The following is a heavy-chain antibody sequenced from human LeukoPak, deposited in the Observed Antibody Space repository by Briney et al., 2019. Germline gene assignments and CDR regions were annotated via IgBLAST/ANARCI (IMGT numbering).Heavy chain of an antibody. CDR1: GFTFSSYA. Sequence: GGSLRLSCEASGFTFSSYAMHWVRQAPGKGLEYVSAISSNGGSTYYANSVKGRFTISRDNSKNTLYLQMGSLRAEDMAVYYCARVVAGTFDYWGQGTLVTVSS. D-gene: IGHD6-19*01. CDR3: ARVVAGTFDY. J-gene: IGHJ4*02. CDR2: ISSNGGST. V-gene: IGHV3-64*01.